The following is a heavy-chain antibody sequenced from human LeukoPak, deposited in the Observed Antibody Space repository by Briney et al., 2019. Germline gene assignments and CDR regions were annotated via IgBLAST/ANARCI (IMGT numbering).Heavy chain of an antibody. CDR2: IYSGGST. CDR1: GFTVSSNY. D-gene: IGHD1-1*01. J-gene: IGHJ4*02. Sequence: GGSLRLSCAASGFTVSSNYMSWVRQAPGKGLEWVSVIYSGGSTYYADSVKGRFTISRDNSKNTLYLQMNSLRPEDTAVYYCARDSTGTVFDLWGQGTLVTVSS. V-gene: IGHV3-53*01. CDR3: ARDSTGTVFDL.